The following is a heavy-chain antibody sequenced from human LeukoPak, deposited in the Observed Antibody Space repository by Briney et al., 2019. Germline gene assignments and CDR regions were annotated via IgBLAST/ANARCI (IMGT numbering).Heavy chain of an antibody. CDR3: ARHPIAVAGTFPFGY. V-gene: IGHV4-39*01. Sequence: PSETLSLTCTVSGGSISSSSYYWGWIRQPPGKGLEWIGSIYYSGSTYYNPSLKSRVTISVDTSKNQFSLKLSSVTAADTAVYYCARHPIAVAGTFPFGYWGQGTLVTVSS. D-gene: IGHD6-19*01. CDR2: IYYSGST. J-gene: IGHJ4*02. CDR1: GGSISSSSYY.